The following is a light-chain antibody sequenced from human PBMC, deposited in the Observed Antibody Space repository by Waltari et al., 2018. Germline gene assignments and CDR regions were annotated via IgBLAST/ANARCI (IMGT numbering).Light chain of an antibody. J-gene: IGKJ2*01. V-gene: IGKV3-20*01. Sequence: EVVVTQSPGTLSLSPGERATLSCRASESVRSSYIAWYQQKSGQAPRLLIFAASSRATGIPDRFSGSGSGSDFALTINRLEPEDFAVYYCQYFGASPYAFGQGTKLEIK. CDR2: AAS. CDR1: ESVRSSY. CDR3: QYFGASPYA.